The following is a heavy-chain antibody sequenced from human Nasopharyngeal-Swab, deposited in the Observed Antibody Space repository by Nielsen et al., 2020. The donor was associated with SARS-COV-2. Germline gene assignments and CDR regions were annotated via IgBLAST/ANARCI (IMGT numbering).Heavy chain of an antibody. CDR3: ARGQGPRHYYDSSGYYYDVLGRGYYFDY. V-gene: IGHV4-34*01. CDR2: INHSGST. D-gene: IGHD3-22*01. J-gene: IGHJ4*02. Sequence: WIGRRPGKALEWVGEINHSGSTNYNPSLKSRVTISVDTSKNQFSLKLSSVTAADTAVYYCARGQGPRHYYDSSGYYYDVLGRGYYFDYWGQGTLVTVSS.